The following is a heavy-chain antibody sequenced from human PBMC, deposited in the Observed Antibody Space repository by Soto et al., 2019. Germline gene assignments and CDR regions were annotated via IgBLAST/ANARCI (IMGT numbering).Heavy chain of an antibody. J-gene: IGHJ4*02. CDR3: ARDFYGDYGADY. CDR2: ISSTGGTI. CDR1: GFTFSSYS. D-gene: IGHD4-17*01. V-gene: IGHV3-48*01. Sequence: EVQLVESGGDLVQTGGCLRLSCAASGFTFSSYSMNWVRQAPGKGLEWISYISSTGGTIYYADSVKGRFTISRDNAKNSLYLQMNSLRSEDTAVYYCARDFYGDYGADYWGQGTLVSVSS.